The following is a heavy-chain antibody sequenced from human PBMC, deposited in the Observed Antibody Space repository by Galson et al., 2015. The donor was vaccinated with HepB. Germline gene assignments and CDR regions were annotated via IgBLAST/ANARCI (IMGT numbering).Heavy chain of an antibody. D-gene: IGHD1-26*01. CDR1: GFTFSSYA. CDR3: AKDLLGIVGATTCFDY. V-gene: IGHV3-23*01. J-gene: IGHJ4*02. Sequence: SLRLSCAASGFTFSSYAMSWVRQAPGKGLEWVSAISGSGGSTYYADSVKGRFTISRDNSKNTLYLQMNSLRAEDTAVYYCAKDLLGIVGATTCFDYWGQGTLVTVSS. CDR2: ISGSGGST.